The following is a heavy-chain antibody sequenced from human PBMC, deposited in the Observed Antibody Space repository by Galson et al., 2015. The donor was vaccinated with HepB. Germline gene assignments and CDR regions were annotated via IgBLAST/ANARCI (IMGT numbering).Heavy chain of an antibody. V-gene: IGHV1-18*01. J-gene: IGHJ6*03. CDR1: GYTFTSFD. CDR2: ISPYNGNT. CDR3: ARNYYQLLQRLYYYYMDV. Sequence: SVKVSCKASGYTFTSFDISWVRQAPGQGLEWMGWISPYNGNTNYAQRFQGRVTLTTDTSTSTAYMELRSLGSDDTAVYYCARNYYQLLQRLYYYYMDVWGKGTMVTVSS. D-gene: IGHD2-2*01.